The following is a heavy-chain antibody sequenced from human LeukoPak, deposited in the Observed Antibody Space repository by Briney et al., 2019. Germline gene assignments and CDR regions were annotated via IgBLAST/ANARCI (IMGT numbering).Heavy chain of an antibody. Sequence: GGSLRLSCAAPGFTSCSYSMNWVRQAPGKGLEWVSSISSSSSYIYYADSVKGRFTISRDNAKNALYLQMNSLRVEDTAVYYCARDGRCGGDCYASWGQGTLVTVSS. V-gene: IGHV3-21*01. J-gene: IGHJ4*02. CDR3: ARDGRCGGDCYAS. CDR2: ISSSSSYI. D-gene: IGHD2-21*02. CDR1: GFTSCSYS.